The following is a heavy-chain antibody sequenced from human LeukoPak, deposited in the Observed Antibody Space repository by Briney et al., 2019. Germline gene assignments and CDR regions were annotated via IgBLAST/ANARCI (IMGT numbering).Heavy chain of an antibody. CDR1: GGTFSSYA. CDR3: ARGNYYDSSGRFDY. J-gene: IGHJ4*02. CDR2: IIPILGIA. Sequence: SVKVSCKASGGTFSSYAISWVRQAPGQGLDWMGRIIPILGIANYAQKFQGRVTITADKSTSTAYMELSSLRSEDTAVYYCARGNYYDSSGRFDYWGQGTLVTVSS. D-gene: IGHD3-22*01. V-gene: IGHV1-69*04.